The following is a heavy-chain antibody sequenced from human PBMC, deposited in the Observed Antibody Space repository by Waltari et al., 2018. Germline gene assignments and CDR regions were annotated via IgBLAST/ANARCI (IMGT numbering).Heavy chain of an antibody. CDR1: GIAFSSYA. D-gene: IGHD5-12*01. V-gene: IGHV3-23*05. CDR3: AKNLGDSGYGGGVHY. CDR2: FVGMWSGH. Sequence: EVRLLESGGGLVQPGGSLRLSCEASGIAFSSYAMSWVRQAPGKGWGGFSVFVGMWSGHYDADPGKGRFTITKDNSKNTSYRQMNSRRADETALYYCAKNLGDSGYGGGVHYWGRGTLVTVSS. J-gene: IGHJ4*02.